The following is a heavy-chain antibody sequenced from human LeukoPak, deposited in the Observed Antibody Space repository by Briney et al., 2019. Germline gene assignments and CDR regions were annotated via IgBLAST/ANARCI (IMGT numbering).Heavy chain of an antibody. CDR1: GGSISSSSYY. CDR2: IYYSGST. Sequence: PSETLSLTCTVSGGSISSSSYYWGWIRQPPGKGLEWIGSIYYSGSTYYNPSLKSRVTISVDTSKNQFSLKLSSVTAADTAVYYCARVSHSWPWVFFDPWGRGTLVTVSS. V-gene: IGHV4-39*01. J-gene: IGHJ2*01. D-gene: IGHD1-26*01. CDR3: ARVSHSWPWVFFDP.